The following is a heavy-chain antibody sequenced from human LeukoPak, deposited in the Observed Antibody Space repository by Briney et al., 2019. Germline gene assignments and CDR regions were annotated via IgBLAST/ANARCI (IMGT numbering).Heavy chain of an antibody. D-gene: IGHD6-13*01. J-gene: IGHJ4*02. CDR2: IIPIFGTA. Sequence: AASVKVSCKASGGTFSSYAISWVRQAPGQGLEWMGGIIPIFGTANYAQKFQGRVTITADESTSTAYMELSSLRSEDTAVYYCARASAGASRFIGGVFDYWGQGTLVTVSS. CDR1: GGTFSSYA. V-gene: IGHV1-69*13. CDR3: ARASAGASRFIGGVFDY.